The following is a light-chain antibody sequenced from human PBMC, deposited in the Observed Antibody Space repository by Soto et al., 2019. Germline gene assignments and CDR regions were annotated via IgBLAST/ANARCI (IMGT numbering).Light chain of an antibody. Sequence: DIQMTQSPASLSASVGARVTICCRASQSISSYLNWYQQKPGKAPKLLIYAASSLQSGVPSRFSGSGSGTDFTLTISSLQPDDFATYYCQQYNSYSWTFGQGTKVDIK. J-gene: IGKJ1*01. CDR3: QQYNSYSWT. CDR2: AAS. V-gene: IGKV1-39*01. CDR1: QSISSY.